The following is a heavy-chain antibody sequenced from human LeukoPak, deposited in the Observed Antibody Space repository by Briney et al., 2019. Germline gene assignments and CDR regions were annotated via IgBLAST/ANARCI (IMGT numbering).Heavy chain of an antibody. V-gene: IGHV3-21*01. CDR1: GFTFSSYS. J-gene: IGHJ4*02. CDR2: ISSSSSYI. CDR3: ARFGYFYGGFDY. D-gene: IGHD3-10*01. Sequence: GGSLRLSCAASGFTFSSYSMNWVRQAPGKGLEWVSSISSSSSYIYYADSVKGRFTISRDNAKNSLSLQMNSLRVEDTAVYYCARFGYFYGGFDYWGQGTLVTVSS.